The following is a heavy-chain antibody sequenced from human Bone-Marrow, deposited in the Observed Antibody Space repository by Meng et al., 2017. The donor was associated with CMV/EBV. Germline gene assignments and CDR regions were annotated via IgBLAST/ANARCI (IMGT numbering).Heavy chain of an antibody. J-gene: IGHJ3*02. V-gene: IGHV4-61*01. CDR1: GGSISGSSYY. CDR2: IYYSGST. Sequence: SETLSLTCSVSGGSISGSSYYWGWIRQPPGKGLEWIGYIYYSGSTNYNPSLKSRVTISVDTSKNQFSLKLSSVTAADTAVYYCARDREGVGAFDIWGQGTMVTGSS. CDR3: ARDREGVGAFDI. D-gene: IGHD1-26*01.